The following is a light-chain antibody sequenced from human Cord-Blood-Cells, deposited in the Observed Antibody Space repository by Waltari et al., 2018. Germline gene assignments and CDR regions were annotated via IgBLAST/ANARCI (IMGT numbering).Light chain of an antibody. CDR3: SSYTSSSTWV. CDR2: DVS. V-gene: IGLV2-11*01. Sequence: QSALTQPRSVSGSPGQSVTISCTGTSSDVGGYNYVSWYQQPPGKAPKLMIYDVSKRPSGVSNRFSGSKSGNTASLTISGLQAEDEADYSCSSYTSSSTWVFGGGTKLTVL. CDR1: SSDVGGYNY. J-gene: IGLJ3*02.